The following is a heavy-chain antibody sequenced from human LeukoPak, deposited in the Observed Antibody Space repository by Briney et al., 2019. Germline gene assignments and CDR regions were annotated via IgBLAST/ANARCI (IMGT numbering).Heavy chain of an antibody. Sequence: GASVKVSCKASGGTFSSYAISWVRQAPGQGLEWMGGIIPIFGTANYAQKFQGRVTITADESTSTAYMELSSLRSEDTAVYYCASPTMVRGVNYAFDIWGQGTMVTVSS. CDR2: IIPIFGTA. D-gene: IGHD3-10*01. J-gene: IGHJ3*02. CDR3: ASPTMVRGVNYAFDI. CDR1: GGTFSSYA. V-gene: IGHV1-69*13.